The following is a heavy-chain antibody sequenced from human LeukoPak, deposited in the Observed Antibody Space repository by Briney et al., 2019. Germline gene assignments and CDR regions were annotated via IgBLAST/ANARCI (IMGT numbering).Heavy chain of an antibody. J-gene: IGHJ4*02. V-gene: IGHV3-33*01. CDR3: ARDQGTSVTAMVGGHFDY. CDR2: IWYDGSSR. D-gene: IGHD4-17*01. CDR1: GFTFRGNG. Sequence: GVSLRLSCAASGFTFRGNGMHWVRQAPGKGLEWVAIIWYDGSSRYYADSVKGRFTISRDNSKNTLFLQMNSLTAEDTAVYYCARDQGTSVTAMVGGHFDYWGPGTLVTVSS.